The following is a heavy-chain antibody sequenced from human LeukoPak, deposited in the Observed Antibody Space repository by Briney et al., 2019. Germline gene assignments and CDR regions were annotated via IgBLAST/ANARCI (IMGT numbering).Heavy chain of an antibody. CDR3: AKSPWNGKFRAYFDY. CDR1: GFTFASYG. V-gene: IGHV3-30*02. Sequence: GGSLRLSCVVSGFTFASYGVHWVRQAPGKGLEWVAFIRHDGSYKDYADSVKGRFTISRDNSKNTLYLQMNSLRAEDTAVYYCAKSPWNGKFRAYFDYWGQGTLVTVSS. CDR2: IRHDGSYK. J-gene: IGHJ4*02. D-gene: IGHD1-1*01.